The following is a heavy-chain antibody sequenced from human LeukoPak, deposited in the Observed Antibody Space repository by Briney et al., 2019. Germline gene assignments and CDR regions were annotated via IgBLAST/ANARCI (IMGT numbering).Heavy chain of an antibody. CDR2: ISGSVGRT. D-gene: IGHD2-2*01. Sequence: PGGSLRLSCAASGFSFNDYAMMWVRQSPGKGLEWVSGISGSVGRTYYIDSVKGRFTISRDNSKRTVYLQMNSLRGEDTAVYSCAKGDIEVVSVARFDSWGQGTLVAVSS. CDR3: AKGDIEVVSVARFDS. CDR1: GFSFNDYA. J-gene: IGHJ5*01. V-gene: IGHV3-23*01.